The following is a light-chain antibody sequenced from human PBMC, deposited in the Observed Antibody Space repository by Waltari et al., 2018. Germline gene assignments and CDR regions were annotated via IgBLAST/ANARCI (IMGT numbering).Light chain of an antibody. V-gene: IGKV4-1*01. J-gene: IGKJ1*01. Sequence: DIVMTQSPDSLAVSLGERATINCKSSQTVLYRDNNKNYLTWYRQKPGQLPKLLFSWASIRESGVPDRLSASGSGTDFTLTISSLQAEDVAVYYCHQHYTTPWTFGQGTKVEIK. CDR1: QTVLYRDNNKNY. CDR3: HQHYTTPWT. CDR2: WAS.